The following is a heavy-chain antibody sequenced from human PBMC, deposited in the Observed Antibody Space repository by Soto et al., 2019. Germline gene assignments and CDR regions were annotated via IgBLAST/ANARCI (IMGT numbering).Heavy chain of an antibody. CDR3: GKERRGSGWSVCNF. CDR2: ISGNGNSA. D-gene: IGHD6-19*01. V-gene: IGHV3-23*01. Sequence: PGGSLRLSCAASGLTFRDYAMNCVRQAPGKGLEWVADISGNGNSARHADPVKGRFTISRDNSQTTLYLHMNSLRVDDTAIYYCGKERRGSGWSVCNFWGQGTLVTVSS. J-gene: IGHJ4*02. CDR1: GLTFRDYA.